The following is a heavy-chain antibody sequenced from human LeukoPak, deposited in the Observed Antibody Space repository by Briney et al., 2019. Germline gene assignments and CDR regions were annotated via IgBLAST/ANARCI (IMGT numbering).Heavy chain of an antibody. V-gene: IGHV3-7*01. CDR3: ARDNVRDGGIAAAGSDY. CDR1: GFTFSSYW. J-gene: IGHJ4*02. D-gene: IGHD6-13*01. Sequence: PGGSLRLSCAASGFTFSSYWMSWVRQAPGKGLEWVANIKQDGSEKYYVDSVKGRFTISRDNAKNSLYLQMNSLRAEDTAVYYCARDNVRDGGIAAAGSDYWGQGTLVTVSS. CDR2: IKQDGSEK.